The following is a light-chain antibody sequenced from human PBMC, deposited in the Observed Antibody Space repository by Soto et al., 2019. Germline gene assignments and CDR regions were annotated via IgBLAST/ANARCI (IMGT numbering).Light chain of an antibody. Sequence: DIQMTQSPSTLSAHVGDRVTITCRASHSITNWVAWYQQKPGKAPKLLIYDASNLESGVPSRFSGGGSGTDCTLTVSSLQPDDFATYYCQQYNNYSPTFGQGTKVEV. CDR2: DAS. V-gene: IGKV1-5*01. CDR3: QQYNNYSPT. J-gene: IGKJ1*01. CDR1: HSITNW.